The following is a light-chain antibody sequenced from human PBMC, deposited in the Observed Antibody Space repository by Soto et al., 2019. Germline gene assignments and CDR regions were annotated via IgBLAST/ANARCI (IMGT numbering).Light chain of an antibody. CDR3: QQYKNWPTWT. CDR1: QSVSSN. Sequence: EIVLTQSPATLSVSPGERATLSCRASQSVSSNLAWYQQKPGQAPRLLIYGISTRPTGIPARFSGSGSGTEFTLTISSLQSEDFAVYYCQQYKNWPTWTFGQGTKVDIK. V-gene: IGKV3-15*01. J-gene: IGKJ1*01. CDR2: GIS.